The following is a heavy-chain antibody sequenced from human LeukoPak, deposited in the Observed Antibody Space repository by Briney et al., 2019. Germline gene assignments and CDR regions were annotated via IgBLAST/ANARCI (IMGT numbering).Heavy chain of an antibody. Sequence: GGSLRLSCAVSGFIFSDYYMSWIRQAPGQGLEWVSYISSSGDYTYYADSVKGRFTISRDNAKNSLYLQMNSLRAEDTAVYYCARDGRYSYGYWFDSWGQGTLVTVSS. V-gene: IGHV3-11*04. J-gene: IGHJ5*01. D-gene: IGHD5-18*01. CDR2: ISSSGDYT. CDR1: GFIFSDYY. CDR3: ARDGRYSYGYWFDS.